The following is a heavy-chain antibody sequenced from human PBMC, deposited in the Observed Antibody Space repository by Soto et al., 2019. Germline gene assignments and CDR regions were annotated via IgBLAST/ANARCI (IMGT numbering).Heavy chain of an antibody. V-gene: IGHV3-23*01. CDR3: AKAHWVYCSTWFFFDY. CDR2: INGGGGHT. Sequence: EVQLLQSGGGLVQPGGSLRLSCAASGFKFSNFAMRWIRQAPGKGLGWVSGINGGGGHTDYADSVKGRFTISRDNAKNTLYLQMSSLRAEDTAVYYCAKAHWVYCSTWFFFDYWGQGSLVTVSS. J-gene: IGHJ4*02. D-gene: IGHD2-2*01. CDR1: GFKFSNFA.